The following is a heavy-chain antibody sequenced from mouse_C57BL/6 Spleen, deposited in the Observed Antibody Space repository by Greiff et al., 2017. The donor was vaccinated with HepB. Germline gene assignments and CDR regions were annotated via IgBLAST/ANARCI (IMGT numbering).Heavy chain of an antibody. V-gene: IGHV1-18*01. CDR1: GYTFTDYN. Sequence: EVQLQQSGPELVKPGASVKIPCKASGYTFTDYNMDWVKQSHGKSLEWIGDINPNTGGTIYNQKFKGKATLTVDKSSSTAYMELRSLTSEDTAVYYCARNRYYGSFDYWGQGTTLTVSS. CDR3: ARNRYYGSFDY. J-gene: IGHJ2*01. CDR2: INPNTGGT. D-gene: IGHD1-1*01.